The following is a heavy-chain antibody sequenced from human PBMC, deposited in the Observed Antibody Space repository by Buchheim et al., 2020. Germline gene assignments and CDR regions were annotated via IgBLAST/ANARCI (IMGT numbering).Heavy chain of an antibody. CDR3: AAWLLLLNYFDY. CDR2: ISSSGSTI. J-gene: IGHJ4*02. D-gene: IGHD3-22*01. V-gene: IGHV3-48*04. Sequence: VQLVESGGGVVQPGRSLRLSCAASGFTFSSYGMHWVRQAPGKGLEWVSYISSSGSTIYYADSVKGRFTISSDNAMNSLYLQMNSLKAEDTAVYYCAAWLLLLNYFDYWGQGTL. CDR1: GFTFSSYG.